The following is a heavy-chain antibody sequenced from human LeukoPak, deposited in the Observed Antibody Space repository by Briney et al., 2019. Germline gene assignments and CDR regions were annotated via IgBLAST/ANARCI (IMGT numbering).Heavy chain of an antibody. Sequence: SETLSLTCTVSGGSISSSSYYWGWIRQPPRKGLEWIGSIYYSGSTYYNPSLKSRVTISVDTSKNQFSLKLSSVTAADTAVYYCARHLSLSGRYRPYYFDYWGQGTLVTVSS. V-gene: IGHV4-39*01. J-gene: IGHJ4*02. D-gene: IGHD1-26*01. CDR3: ARHLSLSGRYRPYYFDY. CDR1: GGSISSSSYY. CDR2: IYYSGST.